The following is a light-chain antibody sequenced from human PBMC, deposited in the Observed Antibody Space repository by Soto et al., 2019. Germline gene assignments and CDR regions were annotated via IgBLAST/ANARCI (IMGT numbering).Light chain of an antibody. V-gene: IGLV2-14*01. CDR1: SSDVGGYNY. CDR2: EVN. Sequence: QSVLAQPASVSGSPGQSITISCTGTSSDVGGYNYVSWYQQYPGKAPKLIIYEVNKRPSGVSNRFSGSKSGNTASLTISGLQAEDEADYYCSSYTSSSTGVFGTGTKVTVL. J-gene: IGLJ1*01. CDR3: SSYTSSSTGV.